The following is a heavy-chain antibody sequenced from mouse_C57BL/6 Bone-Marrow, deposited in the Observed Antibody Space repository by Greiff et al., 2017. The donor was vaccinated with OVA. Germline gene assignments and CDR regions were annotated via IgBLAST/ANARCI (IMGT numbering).Heavy chain of an antibody. CDR1: GFTFTNSY. D-gene: IGHD2-5*01. J-gene: IGHJ2*01. Sequence: EVQLQQSGAELVKPGASVKLSCTASGFTFTNSYMHWVKQRPEQGLEWIGRIYPGSGNTKYAEKFKGKATITADTASNTVYMQLSRLTSDDSAIYCCARYSNFSLDYWGQGTTVTVSS. V-gene: IGHV14-3*01. CDR2: IYPGSGNT. CDR3: ARYSNFSLDY.